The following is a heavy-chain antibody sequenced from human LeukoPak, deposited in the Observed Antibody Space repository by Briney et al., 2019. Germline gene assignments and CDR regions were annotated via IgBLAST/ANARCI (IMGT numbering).Heavy chain of an antibody. CDR2: INHSGST. Sequence: PSQTLSLTCTVSGGSISSGGYYWSWIRQPPGKGLEWIGEINHSGSTNYNPSLKSRVTISVDTSKNQFSLKLSSVTAADTAVYYCARRINDYVWGSYRTLGHYYYYMDVWGKGTTVTISS. V-gene: IGHV4-30-2*01. J-gene: IGHJ6*03. D-gene: IGHD3-16*02. CDR3: ARRINDYVWGSYRTLGHYYYYMDV. CDR1: GGSISSGGYY.